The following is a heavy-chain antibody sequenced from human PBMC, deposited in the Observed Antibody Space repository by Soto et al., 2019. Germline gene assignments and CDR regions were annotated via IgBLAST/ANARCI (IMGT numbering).Heavy chain of an antibody. J-gene: IGHJ6*02. V-gene: IGHV4-4*02. CDR2: IYHSGST. D-gene: IGHD6-6*01. CDR3: AREQLARHHHYYYYGMDV. Sequence: NPSETLSLTCAVSGGSISSSNWWSWVRQPPGKGLEWIGEIYHSGSTDYNPSLKSRVTISVDKSKNQFSLKLSSVTAADTAVYYCAREQLARHHHYYYYGMDVWGQGTTVTVSS. CDR1: GGSISSSNW.